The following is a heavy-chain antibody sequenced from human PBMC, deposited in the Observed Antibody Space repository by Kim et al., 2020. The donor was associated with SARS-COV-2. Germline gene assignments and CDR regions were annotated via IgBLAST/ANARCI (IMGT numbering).Heavy chain of an antibody. J-gene: IGHJ4*02. CDR2: INAGNGNT. CDR1: GYTFTSYA. D-gene: IGHD4-17*01. V-gene: IGHV1-3*01. Sequence: ASVKVSCKASGYTFTSYAMHWVRQAPGQRLEWMGWINAGNGNTKYSQKLQDRVTITRDTSLSTAYMELSSLRSEDTAVYYCARGITVTTLNDFDYWGQGTLVTVSS. CDR3: ARGITVTTLNDFDY.